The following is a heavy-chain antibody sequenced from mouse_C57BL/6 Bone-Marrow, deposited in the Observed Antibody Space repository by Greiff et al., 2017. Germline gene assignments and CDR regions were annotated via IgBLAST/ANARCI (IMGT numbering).Heavy chain of an antibody. CDR2: INPNYGTT. CDR1: GYSFTDYN. J-gene: IGHJ4*01. V-gene: IGHV1-39*01. CDR3: SRGYDYGYAMDY. Sequence: QLVESGPELVKPGASVKISCKASGYSFTDYNMNWVKQSNGKSLEWIGVINPNYGTTSYNQKFKCKATLTVDQSSSTAYMQLNSLTSEDASVYYCSRGYDYGYAMDYWGQGTSVTVSS. D-gene: IGHD2-4*01.